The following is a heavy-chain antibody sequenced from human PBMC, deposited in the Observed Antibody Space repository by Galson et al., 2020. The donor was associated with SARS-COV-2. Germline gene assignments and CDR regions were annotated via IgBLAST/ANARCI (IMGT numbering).Heavy chain of an antibody. CDR2: ISSSGSTI. Sequence: GGSLRLSCAASGFTFSSYEMNWVRQAPGKGLEWVSYISSSGSTIYYADSVKGRFTISRDNAKNSLYLQMNSLRAEDTAVYYCARDLDFWSGYYGMDVWGQGTTVTVSS. V-gene: IGHV3-48*03. D-gene: IGHD3-3*01. CDR1: GFTFSSYE. CDR3: ARDLDFWSGYYGMDV. J-gene: IGHJ6*02.